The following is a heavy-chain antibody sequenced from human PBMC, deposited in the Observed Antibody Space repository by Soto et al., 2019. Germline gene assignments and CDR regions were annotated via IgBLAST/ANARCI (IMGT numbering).Heavy chain of an antibody. D-gene: IGHD3-3*01. Sequence: QVQLQESGPGLVKPSETLSLTCTVSGGSVSSGSYYWSWIRQPPGKGLEWIGYIYYSGSTNYNPSLKSRVTISVDTSKNQFSLKLSSVTAADTAVYYCARHVNDFWSHFDYWGQGTLVTVSS. J-gene: IGHJ4*02. V-gene: IGHV4-61*01. CDR3: ARHVNDFWSHFDY. CDR1: GGSVSSGSYY. CDR2: IYYSGST.